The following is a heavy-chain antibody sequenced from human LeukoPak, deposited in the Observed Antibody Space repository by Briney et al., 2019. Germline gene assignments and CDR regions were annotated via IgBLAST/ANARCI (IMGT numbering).Heavy chain of an antibody. Sequence: GESLKISCKGSGYSSTNSWIGWVRQVPGKGLEWMGIIYLGDSDTRYSPSSQGQVTISADKSITTAYLQWSSLKASDTAIYYCARHPSYTSGWPLDYWGQGTLVTVSS. CDR3: ARHPSYTSGWPLDY. J-gene: IGHJ4*02. V-gene: IGHV5-51*01. CDR2: IYLGDSDT. CDR1: GYSSTNSW. D-gene: IGHD6-19*01.